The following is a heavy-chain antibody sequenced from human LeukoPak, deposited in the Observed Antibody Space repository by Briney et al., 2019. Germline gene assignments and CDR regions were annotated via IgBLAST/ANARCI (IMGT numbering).Heavy chain of an antibody. CDR2: IKQDGSDT. V-gene: IGHV3-7*01. J-gene: IGHJ6*04. CDR3: ARVWSGWDV. Sequence: PGGSLRLSCAASGFTFSTYWMTWVRQAPGKGLEWVAYIKQDGSDTYYVDSVKGRFTISRDNVKNSLYLQMNSLRADDTAVYYCARVWSGWDVWGTGTTVTVSS. D-gene: IGHD3-3*01. CDR1: GFTFSTYW.